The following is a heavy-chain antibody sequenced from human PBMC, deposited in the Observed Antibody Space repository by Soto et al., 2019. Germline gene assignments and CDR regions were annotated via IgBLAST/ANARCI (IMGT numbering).Heavy chain of an antibody. J-gene: IGHJ2*01. CDR2: ISAYNGKT. D-gene: IGHD1-26*01. CDR1: GNTFMSYG. V-gene: IGHV1-18*01. Sequence: QVQLVQSGGEVKKPGASVKVSCKASGNTFMSYGFSWVRQAPGQGLEWMGWISAYNGKTDYAQKVQDRIIMTRDTVTSTVYMELTSLTSDDTAVYFCARHGVGSFWYFDIWCRGTLVSVSS. CDR3: ARHGVGSFWYFDI.